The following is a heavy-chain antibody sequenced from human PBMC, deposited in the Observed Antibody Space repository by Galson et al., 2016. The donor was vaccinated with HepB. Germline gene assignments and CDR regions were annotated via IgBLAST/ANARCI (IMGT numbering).Heavy chain of an antibody. D-gene: IGHD3-9*01. V-gene: IGHV6-1*01. Sequence: CAISGDSVSSNSGAWHWIRQSPSRGLEWLGRTYYRSKWTNDYAVSVKGRITINSDTSKNPFSLHLNSVTPEDTAVYYCAREFAPYDILTGYLNHGLDVWGQGTTVTVSS. J-gene: IGHJ6*02. CDR2: TYYRSKWTN. CDR1: GDSVSSNSGA. CDR3: AREFAPYDILTGYLNHGLDV.